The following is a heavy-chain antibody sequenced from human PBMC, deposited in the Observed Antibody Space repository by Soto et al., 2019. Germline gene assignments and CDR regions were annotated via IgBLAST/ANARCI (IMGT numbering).Heavy chain of an antibody. D-gene: IGHD3-3*01. J-gene: IGHJ3*02. CDR3: ARARITIFGVVTPDAFDI. Sequence: GASVKVSCKASGYTFTSYGISWVRQAPGQGLEWMGWISAYNGNTNYAQKLQGRVTMTTDTSTSTAYMELRSLRSDDTAVYYCARARITIFGVVTPDAFDIWGQGTMVTVS. V-gene: IGHV1-18*01. CDR2: ISAYNGNT. CDR1: GYTFTSYG.